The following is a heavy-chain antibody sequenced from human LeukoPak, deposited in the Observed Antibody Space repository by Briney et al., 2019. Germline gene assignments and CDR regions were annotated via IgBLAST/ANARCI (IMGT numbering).Heavy chain of an antibody. V-gene: IGHV3-30*02. CDR1: GFTFSSTG. CDR2: IRYDGNNK. D-gene: IGHD1-14*01. Sequence: PGRSLRLSCTPSGFTFSSTGMHWVRQAPGKGLEWVSYIRYDGNNKYYGDSVKGPLTVSRDNSKNTLYLQMNSLRVEDTAVYYCARTYNPDYWGQGTLVTVSS. J-gene: IGHJ4*02. CDR3: ARTYNPDY.